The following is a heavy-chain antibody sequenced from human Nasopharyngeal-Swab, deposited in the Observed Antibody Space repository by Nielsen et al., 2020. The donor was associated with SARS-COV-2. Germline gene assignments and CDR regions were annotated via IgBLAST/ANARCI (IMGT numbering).Heavy chain of an antibody. J-gene: IGHJ6*03. CDR3: AKIVVVPAARVFSYYYYMDV. V-gene: IGHV4-61*08. CDR1: GGSISSGGYY. D-gene: IGHD2-2*01. Sequence: GSLRLSCTVSGGSISSGGYYWSWNRQPPGKELEWIWYIYYSGSTNYNPSLKSRVTISVDTSKNQFSLKLSSVTAADTAVYYCAKIVVVPAARVFSYYYYMDVWGKGTTVTVSS. CDR2: IYYSGST.